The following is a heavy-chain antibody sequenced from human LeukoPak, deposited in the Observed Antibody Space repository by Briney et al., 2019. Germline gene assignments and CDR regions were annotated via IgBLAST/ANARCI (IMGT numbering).Heavy chain of an antibody. CDR2: ISAYNGNT. Sequence: ASVKVSCKASGYTFTSYGISWVRQAPGQGLEWMGWISAYNGNTNYAQKLQGRVTMTTDTSTSTAYMEPRSLRSDDTAVYYCARGQEWEIVWSKNGYFDYWGQGTLVTVSS. D-gene: IGHD1-26*01. J-gene: IGHJ4*02. CDR3: ARGQEWEIVWSKNGYFDY. V-gene: IGHV1-18*01. CDR1: GYTFTSYG.